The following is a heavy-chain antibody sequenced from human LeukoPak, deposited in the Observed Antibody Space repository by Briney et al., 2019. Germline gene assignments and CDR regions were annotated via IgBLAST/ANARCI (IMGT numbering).Heavy chain of an antibody. J-gene: IGHJ4*02. V-gene: IGHV3-30*02. D-gene: IGHD3-22*01. Sequence: GKSLRLSCAASGFTFSSYGMHWVRQAPGKGLEWVAFIRYDGSNKYYADSVKGRFTISRDNSKNTLYLQMNSLRAEDTAVYYCAKIDSNDDTYYYDSSGYYPDYWGQGTLVTVSS. CDR2: IRYDGSNK. CDR3: AKIDSNDDTYYYDSSGYYPDY. CDR1: GFTFSSYG.